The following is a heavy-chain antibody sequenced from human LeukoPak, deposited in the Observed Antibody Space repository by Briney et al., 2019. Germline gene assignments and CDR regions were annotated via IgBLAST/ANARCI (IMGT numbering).Heavy chain of an antibody. D-gene: IGHD3-10*01. CDR3: ARSYYGSGTSYGMDV. CDR2: IYYSGGNT. CDR1: GFMFSNFA. J-gene: IGHJ6*02. V-gene: IGHV3-23*01. Sequence: GGSLRLSCAASGFMFSNFAMSWVRQAPGKGLEWVSTIYYSGGNTYSADSVKGRFTISRDNAKNSLYLQMNSLRAEDTAVYYCARSYYGSGTSYGMDVWGQGTTVTVSS.